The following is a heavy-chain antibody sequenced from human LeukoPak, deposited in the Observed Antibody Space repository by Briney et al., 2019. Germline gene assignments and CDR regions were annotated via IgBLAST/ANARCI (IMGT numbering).Heavy chain of an antibody. J-gene: IGHJ4*02. CDR3: ARDHYNIGWYKY. CDR2: MSSSGST. D-gene: IGHD6-13*01. Sequence: SETLSLTCTVSGGSISSSSYYWGWIRQPPGKGLEWIGRMSSSGSTYYNPSLKSRVTISVDTSKNQFSLKLSSVTAADTAVYYCARDHYNIGWYKYWGQGTLVTVSS. V-gene: IGHV4-39*01. CDR1: GGSISSSSYY.